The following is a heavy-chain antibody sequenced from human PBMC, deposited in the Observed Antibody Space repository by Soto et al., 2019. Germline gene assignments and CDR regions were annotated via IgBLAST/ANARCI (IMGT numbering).Heavy chain of an antibody. CDR2: ISGSGAGT. CDR3: ARIYDGNGIFF. Sequence: EVQLLESGGGLVQPGGSLRLSCAASGFTFSSYAMSWVRQAPGKGLDWVSSISGSGAGTYYADSVRGRFTISRDNSKNTPYLQLSSLRAEDTALYYCARIYDGNGIFFWGQGTMVTVSS. CDR1: GFTFSSYA. D-gene: IGHD3-22*01. J-gene: IGHJ3*01. V-gene: IGHV3-23*01.